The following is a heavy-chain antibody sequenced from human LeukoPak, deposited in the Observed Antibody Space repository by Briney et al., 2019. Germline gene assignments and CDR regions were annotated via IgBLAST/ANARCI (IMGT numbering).Heavy chain of an antibody. J-gene: IGHJ6*03. CDR3: ATNGDYYYYYMDV. CDR1: GYSFTSYW. CDR2: IYPGDSDT. Sequence: GESLKISCKGSGYSFTSYWIGWVRQMPGKGLEWMGIIYPGDSDTRYSPSFQGQVAISADKSISTAYLQWSSLKASDTAMYYCATNGDYYYYYMDVWGKGTTVTVSS. V-gene: IGHV5-51*01.